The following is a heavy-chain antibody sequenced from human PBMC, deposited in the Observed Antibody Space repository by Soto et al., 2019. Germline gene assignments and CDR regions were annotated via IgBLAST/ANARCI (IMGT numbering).Heavy chain of an antibody. J-gene: IGHJ4*02. V-gene: IGHV3-30*18. CDR2: LSHDGSNK. CDR3: AKENTFADY. D-gene: IGHD2-2*02. CDR1: GFTLSSHG. Sequence: ESGGGVVQPGRSLSLSCAASGFTLSSHGMHWVRQAPGKGLEWVAVLSHDGSNKFYAVSVEGRFTISRDDSKNTLYLQMNILRAEDTAMYYCAKENTFADYWGQGTLVTVSP.